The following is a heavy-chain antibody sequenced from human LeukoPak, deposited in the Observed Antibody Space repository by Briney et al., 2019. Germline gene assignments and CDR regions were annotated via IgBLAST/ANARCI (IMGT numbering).Heavy chain of an antibody. CDR3: ARDRYTYYYGSGSYNAFDI. CDR1: RGTFSSYA. V-gene: IGHV1-69*05. J-gene: IGHJ3*02. CDR2: IIPIFGTA. Sequence: SVKVSCKASRGTFSSYAISWVRQAPGQGLEWMGGIIPIFGTANYAQKFQGRVTITTDESTSTAYMELSSLRSEDTAVYYCARDRYTYYYGSGSYNAFDIWGQGTMVTVSS. D-gene: IGHD3-10*01.